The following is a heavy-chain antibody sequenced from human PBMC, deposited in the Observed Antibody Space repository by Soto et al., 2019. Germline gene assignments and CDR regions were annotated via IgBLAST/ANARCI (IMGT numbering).Heavy chain of an antibody. CDR2: IYHSGSA. J-gene: IGHJ4*02. V-gene: IGHV4-61*01. D-gene: IGHD5-12*01. Sequence: SETLSLTCTVSGGSDNSDSHYWSWIRQPPGKGLEWIACIYHSGSANSNPSLKSRVTISVDTSKNQFTLKLSSVTAADTAVYYCARNQMATIPDYWGQGTLVTVSS. CDR3: ARNQMATIPDY. CDR1: GGSDNSDSHY.